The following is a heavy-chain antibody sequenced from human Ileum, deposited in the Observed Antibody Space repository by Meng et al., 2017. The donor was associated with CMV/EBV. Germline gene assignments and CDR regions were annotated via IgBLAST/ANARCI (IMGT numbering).Heavy chain of an antibody. D-gene: IGHD6-13*01. CDR2: INPNTGDT. Sequence: KASGKPCTGDYTHWVQQAPGQGLEWIGWINPNTGDTNYPHKVHDRVTMTRDTSISTAYMELSRLRSDDTAVYYCAGLYSSSWYYFDYWGQGTLVTVSS. V-gene: IGHV1-2*02. J-gene: IGHJ4*02. CDR3: AGLYSSSWYYFDY. CDR1: GKPCTGDY.